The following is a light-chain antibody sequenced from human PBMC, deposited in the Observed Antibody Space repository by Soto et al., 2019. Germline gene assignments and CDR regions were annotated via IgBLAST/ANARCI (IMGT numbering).Light chain of an antibody. V-gene: IGLV2-23*01. CDR1: SSDVGGYDL. CDR2: EGS. CDR3: CAYVSSNTLL. Sequence: QSVLTQPASVSGSPGQSITISCTGTSSDVGGYDLVSWYQRHPGKAPKLIIYEGSKRPSGISNRFSGSKSGNTASLIISGLQGDDEGDYYCCAYVSSNTLLFGGGTKLTVL. J-gene: IGLJ3*02.